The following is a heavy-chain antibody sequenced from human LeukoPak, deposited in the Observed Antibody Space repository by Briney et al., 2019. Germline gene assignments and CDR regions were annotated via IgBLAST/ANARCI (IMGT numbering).Heavy chain of an antibody. J-gene: IGHJ6*02. CDR3: ARDRFLEWMDYYYYGMDV. V-gene: IGHV4-4*07. CDR2: IYTSGST. CDR1: GGSISSYY. D-gene: IGHD3-3*01. Sequence: SETLSLTCTDSGGSISSYYWSWIRQPAGKGLEWIGRIYTSGSTNYNPSLKSRVTMSVDTSKNQFSLKLSSVTAADTAVYYCARDRFLEWMDYYYYGMDVWGQGTTVTVSS.